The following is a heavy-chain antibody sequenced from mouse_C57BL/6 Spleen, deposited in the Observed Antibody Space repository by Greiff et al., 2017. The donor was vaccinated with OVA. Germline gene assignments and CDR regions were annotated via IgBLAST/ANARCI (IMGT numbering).Heavy chain of an antibody. J-gene: IGHJ2*01. CDR1: GYSITSGYY. CDR3: AGGFYYYGRDY. V-gene: IGHV3-6*01. D-gene: IGHD1-1*01. CDR2: ISYDGSN. Sequence: EVQLQQSGPGLVKPSQSLSLTCSVTGYSITSGYYWNWIRQFPGNKLEWMGYISYDGSNNYNPSLKNRISITRDTSKNQFFLKLNSVTTEDTATYYCAGGFYYYGRDYWGQGTTLTVSS.